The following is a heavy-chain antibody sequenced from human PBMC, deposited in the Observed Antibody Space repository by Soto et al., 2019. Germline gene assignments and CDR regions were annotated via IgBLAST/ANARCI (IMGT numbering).Heavy chain of an antibody. Sequence: SDSLSLACAVYGGSFSCYYGSWIRQPPGKGLEWIGEINHSGSTNYNPSLKSRVTISVDTSKNQFSLKLSSVTAADTAVYYCARGRHYYVSYYYYYGMDVWGQGTTVTVSS. D-gene: IGHD3-10*02. CDR1: GGSFSCYY. CDR3: ARGRHYYVSYYYYYGMDV. V-gene: IGHV4-34*01. CDR2: INHSGST. J-gene: IGHJ6*02.